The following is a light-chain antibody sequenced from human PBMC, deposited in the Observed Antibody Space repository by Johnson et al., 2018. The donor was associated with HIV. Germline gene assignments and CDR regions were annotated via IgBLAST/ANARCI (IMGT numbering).Light chain of an antibody. CDR3: GTGGSSRSAFFF. J-gene: IGLJ1*01. CDR2: DNN. CDR1: SSNIGNNY. V-gene: IGLV1-51*01. Sequence: QSVLTQPPSVSAAPGQKVTISCSGSSSNIGNNYVSWYQQLPGTAPKLLIYDNNKRPSGIPDRFSGSKSGTSATLGITGLQTGDAADYYCGTGGSSRSAFFFFGTGTTVTVL.